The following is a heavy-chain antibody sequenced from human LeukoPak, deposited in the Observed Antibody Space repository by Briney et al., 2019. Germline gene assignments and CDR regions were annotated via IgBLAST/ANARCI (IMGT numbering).Heavy chain of an antibody. D-gene: IGHD3-22*01. CDR3: VKGRSGYDDDAFDI. Sequence: GGSLRLSCAASGFTFSSYGMHWVRQAPGKGLEWVAFIRYDATTKYYADSVKGRFTISRDNSKNTLYLQMNTLRAVDTAVFYCVKGRSGYDDDAFDIWGQGTMVTVSS. CDR1: GFTFSSYG. V-gene: IGHV3-30*02. J-gene: IGHJ3*02. CDR2: IRYDATTK.